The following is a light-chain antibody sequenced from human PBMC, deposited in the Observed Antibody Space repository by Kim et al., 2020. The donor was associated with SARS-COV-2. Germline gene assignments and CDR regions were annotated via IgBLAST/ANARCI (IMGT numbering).Light chain of an antibody. CDR1: NTDLV. CDR3: CSSPGGYSWV. J-gene: IGLJ3*02. V-gene: IGLV2-11*01. Sequence: VSGSPGQSVTISCTGINTDLVSWYQHHPGKAPKLIIYYVTQRPSGVPDRFSGSKSGNAASLTISVLRAEDEATYYCCSSPGGYSWVFGGGTQLTVL. CDR2: YVT.